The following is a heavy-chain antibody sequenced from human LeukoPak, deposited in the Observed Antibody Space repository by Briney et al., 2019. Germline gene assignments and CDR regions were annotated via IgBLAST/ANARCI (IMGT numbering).Heavy chain of an antibody. D-gene: IGHD3-16*02. V-gene: IGHV3-23*01. J-gene: IGHJ6*03. CDR2: IGYRGGSI. CDR1: GFTFSNYA. CDR3: AKSWGYTRPYYNYMDV. Sequence: GGSLRPSCAASGFTFSNYAMSWVRRAPGKGREWVSIIGYRGGSIYYAYSVQGRFTISRDNSKNTLSLQMNGLRPEDTAVYYCAKSWGYTRPYYNYMDVSGKGTTVTVSS.